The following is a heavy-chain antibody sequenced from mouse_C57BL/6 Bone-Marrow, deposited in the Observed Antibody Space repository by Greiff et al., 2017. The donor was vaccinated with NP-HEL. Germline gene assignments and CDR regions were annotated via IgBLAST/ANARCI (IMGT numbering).Heavy chain of an antibody. V-gene: IGHV14-4*01. CDR3: TTLDGSSPYWYFDV. D-gene: IGHD1-1*01. CDR2: IDPENGDT. CDR1: GFNIKDDY. Sequence: EVQLQQSGAELVRPGASVKLSCTASGFNIKDDYMHWVKQRPEQGLEWIGWIDPENGDTEYASKFQGKATITADTSSNTAYLQLSSLTSEDTAVYYGTTLDGSSPYWYFDVWGTGTTVTVSS. J-gene: IGHJ1*03.